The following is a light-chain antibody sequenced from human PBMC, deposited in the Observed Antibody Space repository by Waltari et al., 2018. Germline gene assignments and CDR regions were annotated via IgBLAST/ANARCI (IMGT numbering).Light chain of an antibody. Sequence: DIVVTQSPHSLAVSLGERATINCNPGQSVLNNANNKNQLAWYQQKPGQPPKLLIYGASTRESGVPERFSGSGSGTDFTLTISSLQAEDVAVYYCQRYFNIVLFGQGTRVEIK. CDR1: QSVLNNANNKNQ. CDR2: GAS. CDR3: QRYFNIVL. V-gene: IGKV4-1*01. J-gene: IGKJ5*01.